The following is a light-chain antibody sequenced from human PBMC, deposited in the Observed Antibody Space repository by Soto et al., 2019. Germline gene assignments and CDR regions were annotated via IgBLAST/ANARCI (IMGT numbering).Light chain of an antibody. CDR2: VNSDGSH. Sequence: QPVLTQSPSASASLGASVKLTRTLSSGHSSYAIAWHQQQPEKGPRYLMKVNSDGSHSKGDGIPDRFSGSSSGAERYLTISSLQSEDEADYYCQTWGTGIQVFGGGTKLTVL. CDR3: QTWGTGIQV. CDR1: SGHSSYA. V-gene: IGLV4-69*01. J-gene: IGLJ2*01.